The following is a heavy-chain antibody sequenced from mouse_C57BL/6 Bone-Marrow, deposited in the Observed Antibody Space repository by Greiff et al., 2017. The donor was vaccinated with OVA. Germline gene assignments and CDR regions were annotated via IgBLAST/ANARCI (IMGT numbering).Heavy chain of an antibody. CDR3: ILYGSSYYAMDY. CDR1: GFNIKDDY. D-gene: IGHD1-1*01. Sequence: DVQLVESGAELVRPGASVKLSCTASGFNIKDDYMHWVKQRPEQGLEWIGWIDPENGDTEYASKFQGKATITADTSSNTAYLQLSSLTSEDTAVYYCILYGSSYYAMDYWGQGTSVTVSS. V-gene: IGHV14-4*01. J-gene: IGHJ4*01. CDR2: IDPENGDT.